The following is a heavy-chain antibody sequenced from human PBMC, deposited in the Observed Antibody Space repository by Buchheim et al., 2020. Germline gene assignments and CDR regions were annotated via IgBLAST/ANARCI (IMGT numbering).Heavy chain of an antibody. Sequence: EVQLVESGGGLVQPGGSLRLSCAASGFTVSSIYIGWVRQAPGKGLEWVSLIYGATTWYIDSVRGRFTISGDSSENTVYLQMNSLRVDDTAVYYCAMPGSPWGQGT. CDR2: IYGATT. V-gene: IGHV3-66*01. CDR1: GFTVSSIY. J-gene: IGHJ5*02. D-gene: IGHD3-10*01. CDR3: AMPGSP.